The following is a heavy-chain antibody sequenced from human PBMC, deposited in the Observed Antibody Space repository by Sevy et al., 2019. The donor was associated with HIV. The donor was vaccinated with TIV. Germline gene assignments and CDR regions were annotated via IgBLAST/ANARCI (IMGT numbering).Heavy chain of an antibody. J-gene: IGHJ4*02. D-gene: IGHD2-8*01. CDR3: AREGCTQPHDY. Sequence: GESLKISCAASGFTFSIYTTSWVRQAPGKGLEWVSTFCFGGSKIYYADSVKGRFTISRDNSRNTVYLQMNSLRADDTAVYYCAREGCTQPHDYWGQGTLVTVSS. CDR1: GFTFSIYT. V-gene: IGHV3-23*01. CDR2: FCFGGSKI.